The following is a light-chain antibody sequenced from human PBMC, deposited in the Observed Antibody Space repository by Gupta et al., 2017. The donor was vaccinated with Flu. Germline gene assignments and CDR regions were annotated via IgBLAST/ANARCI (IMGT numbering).Light chain of an antibody. J-gene: IGKJ4*01. V-gene: IGKV3-15*01. Sequence: PAPLSVSAGERVTLSCRASQSVSSNLAWYQHSPGQAPRLLIYFASTRAAGIPGRFSGSGSGTDFTLTINSLQSEDFAVYHCQQYNDWPLTFGGGTKIEIK. CDR1: QSVSSN. CDR3: QQYNDWPLT. CDR2: FAS.